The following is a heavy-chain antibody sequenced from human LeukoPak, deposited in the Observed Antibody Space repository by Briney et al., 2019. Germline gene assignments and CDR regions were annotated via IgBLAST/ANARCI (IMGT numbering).Heavy chain of an antibody. V-gene: IGHV3-23*01. Sequence: AGGSLVLSCAASGFPFKRYAMSWVRQAPGKGLDWVSTIIGSGGSTYYADSVKGRFTISRDNSKNTLYLQMNSLRAEDTAVYYCAKDRHYYASGNYYYYGMDVWGQGTTVTVSS. J-gene: IGHJ6*02. D-gene: IGHD3-10*01. CDR3: AKDRHYYASGNYYYYGMDV. CDR1: GFPFKRYA. CDR2: IIGSGGST.